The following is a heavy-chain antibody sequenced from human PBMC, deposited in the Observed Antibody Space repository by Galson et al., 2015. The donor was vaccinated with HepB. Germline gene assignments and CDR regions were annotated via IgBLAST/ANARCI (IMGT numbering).Heavy chain of an antibody. Sequence: CAISGDSVSSNSAAWNWIRQSPSRGLEWLGRTYYRSKWYNDYAVSVKSRITINPDTSKDQFSLQLNSVTPEDTAVYYCAREAQWLPHFLFDYWGQGTLVTVSS. CDR1: GDSVSSNSAA. D-gene: IGHD6-19*01. J-gene: IGHJ4*02. CDR2: TYYRSKWYN. V-gene: IGHV6-1*01. CDR3: AREAQWLPHFLFDY.